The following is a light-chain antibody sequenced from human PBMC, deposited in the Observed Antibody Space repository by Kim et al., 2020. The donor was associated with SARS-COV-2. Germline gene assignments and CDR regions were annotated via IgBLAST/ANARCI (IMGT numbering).Light chain of an antibody. Sequence: GRKVTISCSGSSSNIGDNFVSWYQHLPGTAPKLLIFDNNERLSGVPDRFSGSKSGTSATLDITGLQTGDEADYYCGAWDTSLSALVFGGGTQLTVL. CDR1: SSNIGDNF. CDR2: DNN. J-gene: IGLJ2*01. CDR3: GAWDTSLSALV. V-gene: IGLV1-51*01.